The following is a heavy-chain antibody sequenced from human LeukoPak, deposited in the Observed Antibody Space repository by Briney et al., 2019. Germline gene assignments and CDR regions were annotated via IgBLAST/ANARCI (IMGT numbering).Heavy chain of an antibody. V-gene: IGHV4-34*01. D-gene: IGHD3-9*01. CDR1: GGSFSGYY. CDR2: INHSGST. CDR3: ARGGYYDILTGYPFDY. J-gene: IGHJ4*02. Sequence: SETLSLTCAVYGGSFSGYYWSWIRQPPGKGLEWIGEINHSGSTNYNPSLKSRVTISVDTSKNQFSLKLSSVTAADPAVYYCARGGYYDILTGYPFDYWGQGTLVTVSS.